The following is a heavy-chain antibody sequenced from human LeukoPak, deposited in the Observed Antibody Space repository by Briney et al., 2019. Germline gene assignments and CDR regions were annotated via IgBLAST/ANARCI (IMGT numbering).Heavy chain of an antibody. CDR3: ARDSSGWSPFDY. D-gene: IGHD6-19*01. J-gene: IGHJ4*02. Sequence: PGGSLRLSCAASGFTFSSYWMHWVRQAPGKGLVWVSRINSDGSSTSYADSVKGRFTISRDNAKNTLYLQVNSLRAEDTAVYYCARDSSGWSPFDYWGQGTLVTVSS. CDR2: INSDGSST. V-gene: IGHV3-74*01. CDR1: GFTFSSYW.